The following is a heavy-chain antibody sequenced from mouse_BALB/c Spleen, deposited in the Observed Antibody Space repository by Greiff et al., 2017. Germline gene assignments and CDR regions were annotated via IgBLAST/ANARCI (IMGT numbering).Heavy chain of an antibody. CDR1: GYSFTGYT. V-gene: IGHV1S135*01. D-gene: IGHD2-14*01. CDR2: INPYNGGT. J-gene: IGHJ4*01. Sequence: VQLQQSGPELVKPGASVKVSCKASGYSFTGYTMNWVKQSHGKNLEWIGLINPYNGGTSYNQKFKGKATLTVDKSSSTAYMELLSLTSEDSAVYYCARDYRYDGTVMDYWGQGTSVTVSS. CDR3: ARDYRYDGTVMDY.